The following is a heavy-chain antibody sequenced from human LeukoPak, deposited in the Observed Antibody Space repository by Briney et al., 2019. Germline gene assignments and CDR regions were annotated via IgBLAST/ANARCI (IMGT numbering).Heavy chain of an antibody. Sequence: XGGSLRLSCAASGFTFSSYSMNWVRQAPGKGLEWVSSISSSSSYIYYAESVKGRFTISRDNAKNSLYLQMNSLRAEDTAVYYCAMDSTYYYDSSGYPPDYWGQGTLVTVSS. V-gene: IGHV3-21*01. J-gene: IGHJ4*02. CDR1: GFTFSSYS. D-gene: IGHD3-22*01. CDR2: ISSSSSYI. CDR3: AMDSTYYYDSSGYPPDY.